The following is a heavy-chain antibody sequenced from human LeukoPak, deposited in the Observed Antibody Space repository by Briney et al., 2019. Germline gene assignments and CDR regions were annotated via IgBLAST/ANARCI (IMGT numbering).Heavy chain of an antibody. CDR2: INPNSGVT. CDR1: GYTFTGYY. J-gene: IGHJ4*02. V-gene: IGHV1-2*02. Sequence: GASVKVSCKSSGYTFTGYYMHWVRQAPGQGLEWMGWINPNSGVTDFAQKFQGRVTMTRDTSISTAYMELTRLRSDDPAVYYCARGPHWDPHFDYWGQGTLVTVSS. CDR3: ARGPHWDPHFDY. D-gene: IGHD7-27*01.